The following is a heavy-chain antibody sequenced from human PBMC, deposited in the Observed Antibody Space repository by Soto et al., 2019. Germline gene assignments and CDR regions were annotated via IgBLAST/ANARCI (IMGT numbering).Heavy chain of an antibody. V-gene: IGHV4-30-4*01. D-gene: IGHD5-18*01. J-gene: IGHJ4*02. CDR3: ARAGGYGRRVDY. CDR2: IYYSGST. CDR1: GGSISSGDYY. Sequence: QVQLQESGPGLVKPSQTLSLTCTVSGGSISSGDYYWSWLRQPPGKGLEWIGFIYYSGSTYYNPSLKSRVTISLDTSKSQFSLKLSSVTAADTAAYYCARAGGYGRRVDYWGQGTLVTVSS.